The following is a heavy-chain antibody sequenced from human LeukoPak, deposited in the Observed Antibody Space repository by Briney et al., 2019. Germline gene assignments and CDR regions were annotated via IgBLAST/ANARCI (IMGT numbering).Heavy chain of an antibody. CDR3: ARSGYSISWHY. CDR1: GGSFSGYY. Sequence: PSETLSLTCAVYGGSFSGYYWTWIRQPPGKGLEWIGEVNHSGTTNYKPSLKSRVTISVDKSKNHFSLKLTSVTAADTAVYYCARSGYSISWHYWGQGTLVTVSS. J-gene: IGHJ4*02. CDR2: VNHSGTT. D-gene: IGHD6-13*01. V-gene: IGHV4-34*01.